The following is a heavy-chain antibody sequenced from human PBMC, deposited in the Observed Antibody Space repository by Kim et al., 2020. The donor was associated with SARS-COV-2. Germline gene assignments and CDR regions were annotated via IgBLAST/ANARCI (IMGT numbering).Heavy chain of an antibody. D-gene: IGHD3-10*01. V-gene: IGHV4-38-2*02. CDR2: IYHSGST. CDR3: ARERVVTMVRGFIIGTHYYGMDV. J-gene: IGHJ6*02. Sequence: SETLSLTCTVSGYSISSGYYWGWIRQPPGKGLEWIGSIYHSGSTYYNPSLKSRVTISVDTSKNQFSLKLSSVTAADTAVYYCARERVVTMVRGFIIGTHYYGMDVWGQGTTVTVSS. CDR1: GYSISSGYY.